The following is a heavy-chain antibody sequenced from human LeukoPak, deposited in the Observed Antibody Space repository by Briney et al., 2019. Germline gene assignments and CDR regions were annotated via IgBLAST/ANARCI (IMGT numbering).Heavy chain of an antibody. CDR3: AREQYGSDDALDI. Sequence: GGSLRLSCAASGFTFSDYGMHWVRQAPGKGLEWVAVIWYDGSNKYYADSVKGRFTLSRDNSKNTLYLQMNGLRAEDTAVYYCAREQYGSDDALDIWGQGTMVTVSS. CDR2: IWYDGSNK. CDR1: GFTFSDYG. D-gene: IGHD3-10*01. J-gene: IGHJ3*02. V-gene: IGHV3-33*01.